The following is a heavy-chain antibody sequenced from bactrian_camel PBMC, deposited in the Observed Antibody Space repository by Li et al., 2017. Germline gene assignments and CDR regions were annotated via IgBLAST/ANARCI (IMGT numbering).Heavy chain of an antibody. Sequence: HVQPVESGGGSVQAGGSLRLSCSAYGYTIGNYWMAWFRQVPGKERVGVASINTQLGTTYYADPVKGRFTISHDVAKRTLSLQLTNIEADDTATYYCALDVLERGCSPTTVFHRWGQGTQVTVS. J-gene: IGHJ4*01. CDR2: INTQLGTT. CDR3: ALDVLERGCSPTTVFHR. V-gene: IGHV3S1*01. CDR1: GYTIGNYW. D-gene: IGHD8*01.